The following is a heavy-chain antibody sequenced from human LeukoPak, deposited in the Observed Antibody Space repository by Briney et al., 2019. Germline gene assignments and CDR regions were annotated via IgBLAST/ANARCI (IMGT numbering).Heavy chain of an antibody. D-gene: IGHD3-3*01. Sequence: ASVKVSCKASGGTFSSYAISWVRQAPGQGLEWMGGIIPIFGTANYAQKFQGRVTITADESTSTAYMELSSLRSEDTAVYYCASPTIFGAVPTMDDAFDIWGQGTMVTVSS. CDR1: GGTFSSYA. CDR3: ASPTIFGAVPTMDDAFDI. V-gene: IGHV1-69*13. CDR2: IIPIFGTA. J-gene: IGHJ3*02.